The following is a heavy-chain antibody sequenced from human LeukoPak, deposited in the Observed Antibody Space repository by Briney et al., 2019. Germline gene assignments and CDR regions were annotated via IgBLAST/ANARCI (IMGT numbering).Heavy chain of an antibody. D-gene: IGHD4-17*01. CDR2: ITGSGGTT. J-gene: IGHJ4*02. V-gene: IGHV3-23*01. CDR1: GFSFSSYG. CDR3: AKRPQNYGVDY. Sequence: PGGSLRLSCAASGFSFSSYGMSWVRQAPGKGLEWISAITGSGGTTYYADSVEGRFTISRDNSKNTLYLQVNSLRAEDTAVYYCAKRPQNYGVDYWGLGTLVTVSS.